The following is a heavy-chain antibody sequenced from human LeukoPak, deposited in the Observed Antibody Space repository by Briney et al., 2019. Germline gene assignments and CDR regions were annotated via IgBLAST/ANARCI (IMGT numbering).Heavy chain of an antibody. CDR3: ARDLHDYGDLLYFQH. J-gene: IGHJ1*01. CDR1: GFTFSSYG. CDR2: IWYDGSNK. Sequence: GGSLRLSCVASGFTFSSYGMHWVRQAPGKGLEWVAVIWYDGSNKYYADSVKGRFTISRDNSKNTLYLQMNGLRAEGTAVYYCARDLHDYGDLLYFQHWGQGTLVTVSS. D-gene: IGHD4-17*01. V-gene: IGHV3-33*01.